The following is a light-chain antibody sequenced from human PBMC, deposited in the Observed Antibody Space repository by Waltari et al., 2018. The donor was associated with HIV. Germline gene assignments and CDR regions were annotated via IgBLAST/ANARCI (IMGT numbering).Light chain of an antibody. CDR1: ALPKQY. CDR2: KDS. J-gene: IGLJ2*01. Sequence: SYELTQPPSVSVSPGQTARITCFGDALPKQYTYWYQQKQGQAPVLVIYKDSERPSGIPERFSVSSSGTIVTLTISGVQAEDEADYYCQSGDSGVTYVIFGGGTKLTVL. CDR3: QSGDSGVTYVI. V-gene: IGLV3-25*03.